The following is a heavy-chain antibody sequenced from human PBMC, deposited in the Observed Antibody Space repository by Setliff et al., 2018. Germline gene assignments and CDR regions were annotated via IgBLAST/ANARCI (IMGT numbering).Heavy chain of an antibody. V-gene: IGHV4-34*01. D-gene: IGHD3-16*01. CDR3: ARLPNYVWGSPVDY. CDR2: INHSGST. CDR1: GGTFSDYY. Sequence: PSETLSLTCAAYGGTFSDYYWTWVRQPPGKGLEWIGEINHSGSTNYNPSLKSRVTISVDTSKDQFSLKVISMTAADTAVYYCARLPNYVWGSPVDYWGQGTLVTVSS. J-gene: IGHJ4*02.